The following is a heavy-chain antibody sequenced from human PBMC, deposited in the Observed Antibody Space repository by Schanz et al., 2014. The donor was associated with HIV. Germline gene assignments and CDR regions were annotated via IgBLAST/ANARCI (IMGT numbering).Heavy chain of an antibody. CDR1: GYTFTTYG. CDR2: ISTSNGNT. J-gene: IGHJ4*02. CDR3: ASSRLLWFGELFDN. Sequence: QIQLVQSGAEVKKPGASVKVSCRASGYTFTTYGITWVRQAPGQGLEWMGWISTSNGNTNYAQKFQGRVTMTTDTSTSTAYMELRSLRADDTAVYFCASSRLLWFGELFDNWGQGTLVTVSS. V-gene: IGHV1-18*01. D-gene: IGHD3-10*01.